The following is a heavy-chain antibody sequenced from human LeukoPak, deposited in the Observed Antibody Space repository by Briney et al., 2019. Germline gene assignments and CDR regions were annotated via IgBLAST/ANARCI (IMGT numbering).Heavy chain of an antibody. V-gene: IGHV1-2*02. CDR3: ARGSLLRFLDYLPI. J-gene: IGHJ4*02. Sequence: GASVKVSCKASGYTFTTYGISWVRQAPGQGLEWMGWINPNSGGTNYGQRFQGRVTMTRDASISTAYMELSRLTSDDTAVYYCARGSLLRFLDYLPIWGQGTLVTVSS. D-gene: IGHD3-3*01. CDR1: GYTFTTYG. CDR2: INPNSGGT.